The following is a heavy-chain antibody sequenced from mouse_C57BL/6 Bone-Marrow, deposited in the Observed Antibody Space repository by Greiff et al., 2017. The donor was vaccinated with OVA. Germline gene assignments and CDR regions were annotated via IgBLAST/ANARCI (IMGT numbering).Heavy chain of an antibody. J-gene: IGHJ1*03. CDR1: GYTFTNYW. Sequence: VQLQQPGAELVKPGASVKISCKASGYTFTNYWITWVNQTPGQGLEWIGRIHTSDSDTNYNQKFKGKATLTVDKSYSTAYMQLSSLTSEDAAVYCGAIGGSSFYYLYFDVWGTGTTVTVSS. CDR2: IHTSDSDT. D-gene: IGHD2-12*01. V-gene: IGHV1-74*01. CDR3: AIGGSSFYYLYFDV.